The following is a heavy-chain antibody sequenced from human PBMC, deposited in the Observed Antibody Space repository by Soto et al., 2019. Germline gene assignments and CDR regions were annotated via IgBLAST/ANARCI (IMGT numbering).Heavy chain of an antibody. CDR1: GFTFSSYA. V-gene: IGHV3-23*01. J-gene: IGHJ4*02. CDR2: ISGSGGST. Sequence: EVQLLESGGGLVQPGGSLRLSCAASGFTFSSYAMSWVRQAPGKGLEWVSAISGSGGSTYYADSVKGRFTISRDNSKNTLYLQLNSLRAEDTAVYYCAKVPAATPGCFDYWGQGTLVTVSS. D-gene: IGHD2-2*02. CDR3: AKVPAATPGCFDY.